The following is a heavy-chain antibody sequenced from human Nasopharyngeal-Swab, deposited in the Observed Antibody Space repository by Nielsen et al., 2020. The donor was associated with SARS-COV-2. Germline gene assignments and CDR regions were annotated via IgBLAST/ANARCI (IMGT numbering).Heavy chain of an antibody. Sequence: ASVKVSCKASTYTFIDYDISWVRQAPGQGLEWMGWISAYSGKTDYAQKFQDRVTMTTDTSTSTAYMELRTLRSDDTAVYYCATDGPLRAYYMDVWGKGTTVSVSS. CDR2: ISAYSGKT. V-gene: IGHV1-18*04. J-gene: IGHJ6*03. CDR3: ATDGPLRAYYMDV. CDR1: TYTFIDYD.